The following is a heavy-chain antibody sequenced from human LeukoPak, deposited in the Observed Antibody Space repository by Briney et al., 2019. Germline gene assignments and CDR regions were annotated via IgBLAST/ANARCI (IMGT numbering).Heavy chain of an antibody. V-gene: IGHV4-59*01. CDR3: ARDLSNSGRSYGSFDY. CDR1: GGSISSYY. Sequence: NSSETLSLTCTVSGGSISSYYWSWIRQPPGKGLEWIGYIYYSGSTNYNPSLKSRDTISVDTSKNQFSLKLSSVTAADTAVYYCARDLSNSGRSYGSFDYWGQGTLVTVSS. J-gene: IGHJ4*02. D-gene: IGHD5-18*01. CDR2: IYYSGST.